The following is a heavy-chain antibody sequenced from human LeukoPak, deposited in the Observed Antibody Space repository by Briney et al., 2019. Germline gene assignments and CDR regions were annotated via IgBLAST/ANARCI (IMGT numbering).Heavy chain of an antibody. D-gene: IGHD3-22*01. CDR2: INSDGSST. CDR1: GFTFSSYW. J-gene: IGHJ4*02. CDR3: AKLVNYYDSSGYLDY. V-gene: IGHV3-74*01. Sequence: PGGSLRLSCAASGFTFSSYWMHWVRQAPGKGLVWVSRINSDGSSTSYADSVKGRFTISRDNAKNTLYLQMNSLRAEDTAVYYCAKLVNYYDSSGYLDYWGQGTLVTVSS.